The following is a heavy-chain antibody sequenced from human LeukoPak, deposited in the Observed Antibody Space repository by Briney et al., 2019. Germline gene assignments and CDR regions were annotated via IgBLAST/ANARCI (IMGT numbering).Heavy chain of an antibody. J-gene: IGHJ4*02. CDR2: IWYDGTNK. Sequence: GGSLRLSCAASGFSFTSYGMHWVRQAPGKGLEWVAVIWYDGTNKYYADSVKGRFTISRDTSNNMLYLQMNSLRAEDTAVYYCARVSESGNSDYWGQGTLVTVST. D-gene: IGHD4-23*01. CDR1: GFSFTSYG. CDR3: ARVSESGNSDY. V-gene: IGHV3-33*01.